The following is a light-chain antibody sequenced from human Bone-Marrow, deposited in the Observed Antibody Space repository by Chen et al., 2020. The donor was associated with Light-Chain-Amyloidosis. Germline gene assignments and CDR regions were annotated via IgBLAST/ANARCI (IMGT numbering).Light chain of an antibody. CDR1: SDYVGGHIY. Sequence: QSALTQPLSVSGSPGQSVTISCTGTSDYVGGHIYVSWYQQHPGKAPKLMIFDVNRRPSGVPDRFSGSKSGNTASLTSSGLRAEDEGEYDGGSDPGIWLFGGGTRLTVL. J-gene: IGLJ2*01. CDR2: DVN. CDR3: GSDPGIWL. V-gene: IGLV2-11*01.